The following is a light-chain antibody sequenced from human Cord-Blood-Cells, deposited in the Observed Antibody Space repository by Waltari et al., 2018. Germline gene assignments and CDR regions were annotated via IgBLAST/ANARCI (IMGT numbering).Light chain of an antibody. J-gene: IGLJ2*01. V-gene: IGLV2-23*01. CDR1: SSDVGSYNL. CDR3: CSYAGSVV. CDR2: EGS. Sequence: QSALTQPASVSGSPGQSITISCTGTSSDVGSYNLVSWYQQHPGKAPKLMIYEGSKRPLEVSNRFSGSKSGNTASLTIAGLQAEDEADYYCCSYAGSVVFGGGTKLTVL.